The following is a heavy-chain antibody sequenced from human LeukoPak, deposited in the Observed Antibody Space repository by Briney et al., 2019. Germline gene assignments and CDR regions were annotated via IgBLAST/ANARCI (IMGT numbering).Heavy chain of an antibody. J-gene: IGHJ3*02. V-gene: IGHV1-69*04. Sequence: ASVKVSCKASGGTFXSYAXXXVXXXPXXXXXXXXXXXXXLGIANYAQKFQGRVTITADKSTSTAYMELSSLRSEDTAVYYCARDRSNYYDSSGYPAFDIWGQGTMVTVSS. CDR3: ARDRSNYYDSSGYPAFDI. CDR1: GGTFXSYA. D-gene: IGHD3-22*01. CDR2: XXXXLGIA.